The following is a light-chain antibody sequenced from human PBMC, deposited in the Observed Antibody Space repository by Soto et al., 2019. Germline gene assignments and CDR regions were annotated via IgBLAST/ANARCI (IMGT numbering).Light chain of an antibody. CDR2: EVS. J-gene: IGLJ2*01. Sequence: QSALTQPASVSGSPGQSITISCTGTSSDVGGYNYVSWYQQHPGKAPKLMIYEVSNRPSGVSNRFSGSKSGNTASLPISGLQAADEADYYCSSYTSSSTVVFGGGTKLTVL. CDR1: SSDVGGYNY. V-gene: IGLV2-14*01. CDR3: SSYTSSSTVV.